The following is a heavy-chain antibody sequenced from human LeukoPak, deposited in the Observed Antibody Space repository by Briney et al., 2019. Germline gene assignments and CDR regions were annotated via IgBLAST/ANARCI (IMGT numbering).Heavy chain of an antibody. V-gene: IGHV4-59*08. CDR2: IYYSGST. J-gene: IGHJ3*01. D-gene: IGHD6-13*01. CDR1: GGSISSYY. CDR3: ARHDGSSWYYAFDV. Sequence: PSETLSLTCTVFGGSISSYYWSWIRQPPGKGLEWIGYIYYSGSTNYNPSLKSRVTISLDTSKNQFSLKLSSVTAADTAVYYCARHDGSSWYYAFDVWGQGTMVTVSS.